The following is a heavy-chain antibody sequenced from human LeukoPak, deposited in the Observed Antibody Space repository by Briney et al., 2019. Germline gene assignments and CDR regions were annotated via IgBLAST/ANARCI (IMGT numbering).Heavy chain of an antibody. CDR2: INSDGSSS. CDR1: GFTFSTYW. J-gene: IGHJ4*02. D-gene: IGHD6-13*01. CDR3: ARESVKAAAIDY. Sequence: GGSLRLSCAASGFTFSTYWMHWVRQAPGKGLVWVSRINSDGSSSSYADSVNGRFTISRDNAKNTLSLQMNSLRADDTAIYYCARESVKAAAIDYWGQGTLVTVSS. V-gene: IGHV3-74*01.